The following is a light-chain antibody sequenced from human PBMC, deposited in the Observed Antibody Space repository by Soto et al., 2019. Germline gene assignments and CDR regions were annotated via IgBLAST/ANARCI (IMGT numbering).Light chain of an antibody. Sequence: QSALTQPPSASGSPGQSVAISCTGTSSDVGGYNYVSWYQQPPGNAPKLMIYEVNKRPSGVPARFSGSKSGNTASLTGSGLQAEDEADYDCSSYAGSSNVFGTGTKLTVL. V-gene: IGLV2-8*01. CDR3: SSYAGSSNV. CDR2: EVN. CDR1: SSDVGGYNY. J-gene: IGLJ1*01.